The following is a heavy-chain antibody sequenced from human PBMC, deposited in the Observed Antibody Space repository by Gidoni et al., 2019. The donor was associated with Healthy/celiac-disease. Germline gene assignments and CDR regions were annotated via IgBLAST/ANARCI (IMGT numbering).Heavy chain of an antibody. CDR1: GFTFSSYD. V-gene: IGHV3-13*01. Sequence: EVQLVESGGGLVQPGGSLRLSCAASGFTFSSYDMHWVRQATGKGLEWVSAIGTAGDTYYPGSVKGRFTISRENAKNSLYLQMNSLRAGDTAVYYCARASHYYGMDVWGQGTTVTVSS. CDR2: IGTAGDT. J-gene: IGHJ6*02. CDR3: ARASHYYGMDV.